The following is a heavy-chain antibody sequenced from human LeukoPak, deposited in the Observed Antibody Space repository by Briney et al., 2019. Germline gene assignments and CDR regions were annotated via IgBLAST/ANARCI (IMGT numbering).Heavy chain of an antibody. CDR1: GFTFSSYA. J-gene: IGHJ5*02. V-gene: IGHV3-30-3*01. Sequence: PGGSLRLSCAASGFTFSSYAMHWVRQAPGKGLEWVAVISYDGSNKYYADSVKGRFTISRDNSKNTLYLQMNSLRAEDTAVYYCARDPNPRILYYWFDPWGQGTLVTVSS. CDR3: ARDPNPRILYYWFDP. D-gene: IGHD2-8*01. CDR2: ISYDGSNK.